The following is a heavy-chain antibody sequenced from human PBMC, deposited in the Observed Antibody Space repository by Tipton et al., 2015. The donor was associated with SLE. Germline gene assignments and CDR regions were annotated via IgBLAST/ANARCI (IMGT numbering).Heavy chain of an antibody. D-gene: IGHD1-26*01. CDR1: GGSISSDY. Sequence: TLSLTCTVSGGSISSDYWTWIRQPPGKGLEWIGSIFYTGSTTYNPSLKSRLTMSVDTPKNQFSLKLTSVTAADTAVYYCARGDSGSWFFDYWGQGTLVTVSS. CDR2: IFYTGST. V-gene: IGHV4-59*01. CDR3: ARGDSGSWFFDY. J-gene: IGHJ4*02.